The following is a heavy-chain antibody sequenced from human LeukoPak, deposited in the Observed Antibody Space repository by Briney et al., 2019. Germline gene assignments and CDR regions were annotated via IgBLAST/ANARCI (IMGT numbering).Heavy chain of an antibody. Sequence: GGSLRLSCAASGFTFSSYAMSWVRQAPGKGLEWVANIKQDGSQKYYVDSVKGRFTMSRDNAKNSLYLLMDSLRAEDTAVYYCASAARQRWLQIDYWGQGTLVTVSP. CDR3: ASAARQRWLQIDY. J-gene: IGHJ4*02. D-gene: IGHD5-24*01. V-gene: IGHV3-7*03. CDR2: IKQDGSQK. CDR1: GFTFSSYA.